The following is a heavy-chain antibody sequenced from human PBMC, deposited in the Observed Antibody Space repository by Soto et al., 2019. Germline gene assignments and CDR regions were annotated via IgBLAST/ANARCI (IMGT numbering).Heavy chain of an antibody. CDR1: GVTVSSNY. D-gene: IGHD1-20*01. Sequence: VGALRLSCAASGVTVSSNYMSWVRQAPGKGLERVSAIYSGGTTYYADSVKARFTISRDNTKNTLYLQKTSVRAEDTAVYYCASVWAHDITESREDIWGQGTMVTVSS. CDR2: IYSGGTT. CDR3: ASVWAHDITESREDI. J-gene: IGHJ3*02. V-gene: IGHV3-53*01.